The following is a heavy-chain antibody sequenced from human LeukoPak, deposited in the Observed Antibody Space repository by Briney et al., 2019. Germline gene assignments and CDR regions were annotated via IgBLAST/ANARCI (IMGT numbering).Heavy chain of an antibody. CDR2: ISGSGGTT. CDR3: AKDKEPSTVTTSYFDH. CDR1: GFAFSTYA. V-gene: IGHV3-23*01. Sequence: GGSLRLSCPASGFAFSTYALSWVWQPPGKGLEWVSGISGSGGTTFYTDSVKGRFTISRDSSQNTLYLQMNSLRAEDTAVYYCAKDKEPSTVTTSYFDHWGQGALVTVSS. J-gene: IGHJ4*02. D-gene: IGHD4-11*01.